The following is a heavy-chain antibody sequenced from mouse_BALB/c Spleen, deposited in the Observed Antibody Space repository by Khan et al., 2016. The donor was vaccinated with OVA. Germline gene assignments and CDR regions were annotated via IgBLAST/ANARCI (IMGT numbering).Heavy chain of an antibody. Sequence: VQLKESGPGLVKPSQSLSLTCTVTGYSITSDYAWDWIRQFPVNKLEWMGYISYGGSTSYNPSLKSRISITRDTSKNPFFLQLNSVTSEDTATYYCARKNYYGYAMDYWGQGTSVTVSA. D-gene: IGHD1-1*01. CDR1: GYSITSDYA. CDR2: ISYGGST. V-gene: IGHV3-2*02. J-gene: IGHJ4*01. CDR3: ARKNYYGYAMDY.